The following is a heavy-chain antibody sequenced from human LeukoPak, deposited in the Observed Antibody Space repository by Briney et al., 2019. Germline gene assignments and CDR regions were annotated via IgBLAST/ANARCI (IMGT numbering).Heavy chain of an antibody. CDR3: ARAGYCSSTSCSTPLID. V-gene: IGHV4-34*01. CDR1: GGSFSGYY. CDR2: INHSGST. J-gene: IGHJ4*02. Sequence: PSETLSLTCAVYGGSFSGYYWSWVRQPPGKGLEWIGEINHSGSTNYNPSLKSRVTISVDTSKNQFSLKLSSVTAAHTAVYYCARAGYCSSTSCSTPLIDWGQGTLVTVSS. D-gene: IGHD2-2*01.